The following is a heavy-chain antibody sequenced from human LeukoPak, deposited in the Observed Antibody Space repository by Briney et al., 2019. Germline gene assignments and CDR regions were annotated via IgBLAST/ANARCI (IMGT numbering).Heavy chain of an antibody. CDR1: GGSIRSTNYY. J-gene: IGHJ4*02. CDR3: TRANYYDSTGYLPVVYPSDY. Sequence: SETLSLTCTVSGGSIRSTNYYWSWIRQDPAKGLEWIGYIYHSGSTYYNPALKSRVTISLDTSKNQFSLKLRSVTAADTAVYYCTRANYYDSTGYLPVVYPSDYWGQGTLVTVSS. CDR2: IYHSGST. V-gene: IGHV4-31*03. D-gene: IGHD3-22*01.